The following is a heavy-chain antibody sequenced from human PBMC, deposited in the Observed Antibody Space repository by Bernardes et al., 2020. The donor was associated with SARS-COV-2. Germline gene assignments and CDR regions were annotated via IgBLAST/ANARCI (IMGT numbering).Heavy chain of an antibody. CDR3: ARGTQTSGESHQYYYFYGLDV. CDR2: INHSGST. CDR1: GGSFSGYY. V-gene: IGHV4-34*01. D-gene: IGHD6-19*01. J-gene: IGHJ6*02. Sequence: SETLSLTCAVYGGSFSGYYWNWIRQPPGKGLEWIGEINHSGSTNYNPSLKSRVTISVDTSKNQFSLKLSSVTAADTAVYFCARGTQTSGESHQYYYFYGLDVWGQGTTVTVSS.